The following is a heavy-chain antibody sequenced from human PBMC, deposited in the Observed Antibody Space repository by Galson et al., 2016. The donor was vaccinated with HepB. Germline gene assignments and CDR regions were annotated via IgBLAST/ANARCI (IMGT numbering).Heavy chain of an antibody. CDR2: INGDGSST. V-gene: IGHV3-74*01. D-gene: IGHD4-17*01. CDR3: VREDYGDDPIYYYYYGMDV. CDR1: GFPFSRYW. Sequence: SLRLSCAASGFPFSRYWMHWVRQAPGKGLVWVSRINGDGSSTTYADSVKGRFTISRDNAKNTPYLQMNSLRAEDTALYYCVREDYGDDPIYYYYYGMDVWGQGTTVSVSS. J-gene: IGHJ6*02.